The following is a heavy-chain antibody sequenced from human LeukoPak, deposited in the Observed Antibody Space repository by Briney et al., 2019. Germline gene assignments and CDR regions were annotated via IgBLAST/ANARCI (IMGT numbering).Heavy chain of an antibody. J-gene: IGHJ3*02. CDR3: AREQYYDFWSGYFPDAFEI. CDR1: GFTFSSYW. CDR2: IKQDGSEK. D-gene: IGHD3-3*01. Sequence: PGGSLRLSCAASGFTFSSYWMSWVRQAPGKGLEWVANIKQDGSEKYYVDSVKGRFTISRDNAKNSLYLQMNSLRAEDTAVYYCAREQYYDFWSGYFPDAFEIWGQGTMVTVSS. V-gene: IGHV3-7*01.